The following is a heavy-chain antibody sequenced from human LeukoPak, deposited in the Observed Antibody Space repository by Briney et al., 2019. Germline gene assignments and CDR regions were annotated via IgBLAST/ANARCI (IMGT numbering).Heavy chain of an antibody. CDR3: AKDRVAAGTGY. V-gene: IGHV1-8*01. CDR1: GYTFINYD. D-gene: IGHD6-13*01. Sequence: ASVKVSCTASGYTFINYDINWVRQATGQGPEWMGWMNPKSGVTGYARKFQGRVTMTRNISINTAYMELSSLTSEDTALYYCAKDRVAAGTGYWGQGTLVTVSS. J-gene: IGHJ4*02. CDR2: MNPKSGVT.